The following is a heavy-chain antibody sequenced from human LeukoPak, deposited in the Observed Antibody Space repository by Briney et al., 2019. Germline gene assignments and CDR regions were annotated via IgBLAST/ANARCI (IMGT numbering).Heavy chain of an antibody. CDR1: GFTFSSYG. V-gene: IGHV3-33*01. J-gene: IGHJ6*03. CDR3: AREKAYGGNYRDYYYYYMDV. Sequence: PGRSLRLSCAASGFTFSSYGMHWVRQAPGKGLEWVAVIWYDGSNKYYADSVKGRFTISRDNSKNTLYLQMNSLRAEDTAVYYCAREKAYGGNYRDYYYYYMDVWGKGTTVTVSS. CDR2: IWYDGSNK. D-gene: IGHD4-23*01.